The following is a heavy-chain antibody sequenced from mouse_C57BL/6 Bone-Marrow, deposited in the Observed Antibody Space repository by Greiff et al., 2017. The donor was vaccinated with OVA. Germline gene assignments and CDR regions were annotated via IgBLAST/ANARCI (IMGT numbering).Heavy chain of an antibody. Sequence: QVQLKQPGAELVKPGASVKLSCKASGYTFTSYWMHWVKQRPGQGLEWIGMIHPNSGSTNYNEKFKSKATLTVDKSSSTAYMQLSSLTSEDSAVYYCARRELTGTAWFAYWGQGTLVTVSA. D-gene: IGHD4-1*01. CDR2: IHPNSGST. V-gene: IGHV1-64*01. CDR1: GYTFTSYW. J-gene: IGHJ3*01. CDR3: ARRELTGTAWFAY.